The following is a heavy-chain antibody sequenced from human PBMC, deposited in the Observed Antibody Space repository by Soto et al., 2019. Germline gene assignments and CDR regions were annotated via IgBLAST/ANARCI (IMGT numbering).Heavy chain of an antibody. V-gene: IGHV1-69*13. CDR3: ARGYCSGGSCPRGAFEI. D-gene: IGHD2-15*01. Sequence: GASVKVSCKASGGTFSSYAISWVRQAPGQGLEWMGGIIPIFGTANYAQKFQGRVTITADESTSTAYMELSSLRSEDTAVYYCARGYCSGGSCPRGAFEISGQGTMVTVSS. J-gene: IGHJ3*02. CDR2: IIPIFGTA. CDR1: GGTFSSYA.